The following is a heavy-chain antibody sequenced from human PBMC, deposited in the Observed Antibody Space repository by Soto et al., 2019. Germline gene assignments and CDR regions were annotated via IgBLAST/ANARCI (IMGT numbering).Heavy chain of an antibody. CDR2: IHPSDSET. CDR1: GYSFTSYW. D-gene: IGHD1-1*01. Sequence: GESLKISCKGSGYSFTSYWIGWVRQMPGKGLEWMGSIHPSDSETRYSPSFQGQVTISGDKSIFTAYLQWSSLKASDTAIYYCARRVETTSMWAYDIWGQGTMVTVSS. CDR3: ARRVETTSMWAYDI. V-gene: IGHV5-51*01. J-gene: IGHJ3*02.